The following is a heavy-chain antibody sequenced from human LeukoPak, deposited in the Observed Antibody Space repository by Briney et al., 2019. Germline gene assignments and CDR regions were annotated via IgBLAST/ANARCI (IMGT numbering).Heavy chain of an antibody. J-gene: IGHJ4*02. D-gene: IGHD3-3*01. CDR2: ISSNGGST. CDR3: ARDFYDFWSGNPEYYFDY. V-gene: IGHV3-64*01. CDR1: GFTFSSYA. Sequence: GGSLRLSCAASGFTFSSYAMHWVRRAPGKGLEYVSAISSNGGSTYCANSVKGRFTISRDNSKNTLYLQMGSLRAEDMAVYYCARDFYDFWSGNPEYYFDYWGQGTLVTVSS.